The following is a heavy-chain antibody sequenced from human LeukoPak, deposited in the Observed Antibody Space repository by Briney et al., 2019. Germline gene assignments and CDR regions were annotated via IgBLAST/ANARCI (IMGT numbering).Heavy chain of an antibody. Sequence: GGSLRLSCAASGFTFSSYGMHWVRQAPGKGLEWVAVISYDGSNEYYAESVKGRFTISRDNSKSTLYLQMNSLRAEDTALYHCARDQRGRWSDAFDIWGQGTMVTVSS. J-gene: IGHJ3*02. CDR3: ARDQRGRWSDAFDI. CDR2: ISYDGSNE. CDR1: GFTFSSYG. V-gene: IGHV3-30*03. D-gene: IGHD5-24*01.